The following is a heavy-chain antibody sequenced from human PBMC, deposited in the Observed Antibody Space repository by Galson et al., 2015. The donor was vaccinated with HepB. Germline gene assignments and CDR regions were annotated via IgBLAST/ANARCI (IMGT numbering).Heavy chain of an antibody. CDR2: MNPNSGTT. D-gene: IGHD2-2*01. Sequence: SVKVSCKASGYTFTNYDINWVRQATGQGLEWMGWMNPNSGTTGYAQKFQGRLTMTRSTPISTAYMELSSLRSVDTAVYYCARGRPCSSTSCFPFDAFHIWGQGTVVTVSS. J-gene: IGHJ3*02. CDR3: ARGRPCSSTSCFPFDAFHI. CDR1: GYTFTNYD. V-gene: IGHV1-8*01.